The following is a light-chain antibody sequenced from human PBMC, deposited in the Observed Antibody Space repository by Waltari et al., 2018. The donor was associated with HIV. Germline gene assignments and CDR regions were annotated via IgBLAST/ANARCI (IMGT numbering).Light chain of an antibody. J-gene: IGKJ4*01. CDR2: GAS. CDR1: QSVSNS. Sequence: EIVMAQSPATLSVSPGETATVSCRASQSVSNSLAWYQQKPGQAPRLLIYGASTRATGIAARFSGSGYGTDFTLTISSLQSEDFAVYYCQQYSNWPLTFGGGTKVEI. V-gene: IGKV3-15*01. CDR3: QQYSNWPLT.